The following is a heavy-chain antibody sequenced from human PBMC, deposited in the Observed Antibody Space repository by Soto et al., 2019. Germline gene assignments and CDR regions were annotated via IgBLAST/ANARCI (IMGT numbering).Heavy chain of an antibody. CDR3: ARVGGYGMDV. J-gene: IGHJ6*02. Sequence: SETLSLTCAVSGYSISSGYYWGWIRQPPGKGLEWIGSIYHSGSTYYNPSLKSRVTISVDTSKNQFSLKLSTVTAADTAVYYCARVGGYGMDVWGQGTTVTVSS. V-gene: IGHV4-38-2*01. D-gene: IGHD3-10*01. CDR2: IYHSGST. CDR1: GYSISSGYY.